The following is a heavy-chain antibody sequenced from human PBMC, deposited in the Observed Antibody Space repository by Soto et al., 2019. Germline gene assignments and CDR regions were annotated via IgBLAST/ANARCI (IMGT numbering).Heavy chain of an antibody. CDR1: GGSISSGGYY. CDR3: ARGLRGVARGGFDY. D-gene: IGHD1-26*01. Sequence: QVQLQESGPGLVKPSQTLSLTCTVSGGSISSGGYYWSWIRQHPGKGLEWIGYIYYSGSTYYNPSLKRRVTISVDTSKNQFSLKLSSVTAADTAVYYCARGLRGVARGGFDYWGQGTLVTVSS. V-gene: IGHV4-31*03. CDR2: IYYSGST. J-gene: IGHJ4*02.